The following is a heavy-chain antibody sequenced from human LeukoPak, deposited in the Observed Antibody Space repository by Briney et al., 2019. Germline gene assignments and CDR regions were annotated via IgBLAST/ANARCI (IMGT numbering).Heavy chain of an antibody. V-gene: IGHV4-39*01. CDR1: GGSISSSTYY. J-gene: IGHJ4*02. CDR2: IYYSGST. D-gene: IGHD6-13*01. CDR3: ARGRLAAEEFDY. Sequence: TSETLSLTCTVSGGSISSSTYYWGWIRQPPGKGLEWIGNIYYSGSTYCHPSLKSRVTISVDTSKNQFSLKLSSVTAADTAVYYCARGRLAAEEFDYWGREPWSPSPQ.